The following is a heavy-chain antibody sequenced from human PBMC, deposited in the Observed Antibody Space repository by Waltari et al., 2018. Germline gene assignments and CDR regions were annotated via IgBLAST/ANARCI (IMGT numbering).Heavy chain of an antibody. J-gene: IGHJ3*01. CDR3: AKDSLYSSGWPDGFDV. D-gene: IGHD6-19*01. V-gene: IGHV3-23*01. CDR2: SRATGGTT. CDR1: GFTFGSYA. Sequence: EVQLLESGGGVVHPGGSLRLSCAAAGFTFGSYAMIWVRQATGKGLEWYSASRATGGTTYYRESVKGRFTISRDNSKNTVYLQMNSPGVEDTAIYYCAKDSLYSSGWPDGFDVWGQGTKVTVSS.